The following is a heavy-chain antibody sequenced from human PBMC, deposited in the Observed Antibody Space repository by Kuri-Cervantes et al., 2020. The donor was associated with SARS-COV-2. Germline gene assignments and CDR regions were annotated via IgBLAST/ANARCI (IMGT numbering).Heavy chain of an antibody. CDR1: GYTFSSRG. J-gene: IGHJ4*02. Sequence: ASVKVSCKASGYTFSSRGFTWVRQVPGQGLEWVGYISTYNGNANYAQNFQGRVTMTTDTPTKTGHMELRRLQPDDTAVYYCARQGTTYLDSWGQGILVTVSS. CDR2: ISTYNGNA. V-gene: IGHV1-18*01. D-gene: IGHD1-14*01. CDR3: ARQGTTYLDS.